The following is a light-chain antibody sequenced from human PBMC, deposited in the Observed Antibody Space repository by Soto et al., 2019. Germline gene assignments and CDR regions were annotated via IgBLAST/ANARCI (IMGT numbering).Light chain of an antibody. V-gene: IGLV2-14*01. CDR3: SSYTSSITYV. J-gene: IGLJ1*01. CDR2: DVS. Sequence: QSVLTQPASVSGSPGQSITISCTGTSSDVGGYHYVSWYQQYPGKAPKVMIYDVSNRPSGVSNRFSGSKSVTTASLTISGLQAEDEADYYCSSYTSSITYVFGTGTKLTVL. CDR1: SSDVGGYHY.